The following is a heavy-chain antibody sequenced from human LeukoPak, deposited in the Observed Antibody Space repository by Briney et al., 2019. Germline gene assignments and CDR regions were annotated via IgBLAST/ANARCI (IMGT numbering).Heavy chain of an antibody. CDR3: ARSIVLDYFDY. Sequence: SETLSLTCTVSGDSFSGDNFYWGWIRQPPGKGLEWIGSIYYSGSTYYNPPLKSRVTMSVDTSKKQFSLKLSPVTAADTAVYYCARSIVLDYFDYWGQGTLVTVSS. J-gene: IGHJ4*02. CDR1: GDSFSGDNFY. D-gene: IGHD2-8*01. V-gene: IGHV4-39*01. CDR2: IYYSGST.